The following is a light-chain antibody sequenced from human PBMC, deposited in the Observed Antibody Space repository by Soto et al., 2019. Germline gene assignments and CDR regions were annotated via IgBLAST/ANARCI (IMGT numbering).Light chain of an antibody. Sequence: EIVLTQSPATLSLSPGERSTLSCRASQSVSSYLAWYQQKPGQXPRXXIYDASNRATGIPARFSGSGSGTDFTLTISSLEPEDFEVYYCQQRSNWPITFGQGTRLEIK. CDR2: DAS. CDR1: QSVSSY. CDR3: QQRSNWPIT. J-gene: IGKJ5*01. V-gene: IGKV3-11*01.